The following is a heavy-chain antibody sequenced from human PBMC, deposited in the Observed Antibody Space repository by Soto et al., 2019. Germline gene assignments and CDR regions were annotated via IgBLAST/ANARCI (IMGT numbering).Heavy chain of an antibody. CDR2: IIPIFGTA. V-gene: IGHV1-69*13. CDR3: ARGYSDNESQYYYDSSGYYNWFDP. CDR1: GGTFSSYA. D-gene: IGHD3-22*01. Sequence: SVKVSCKASGGTFSSYAISWVRQAPGQGLEWMGGIIPIFGTANYAQKFQGRVTITADESTSTAYMELSSLRSEDTAVYYCARGYSDNESQYYYDSSGYYNWFDPWGQGTLVTVSS. J-gene: IGHJ5*02.